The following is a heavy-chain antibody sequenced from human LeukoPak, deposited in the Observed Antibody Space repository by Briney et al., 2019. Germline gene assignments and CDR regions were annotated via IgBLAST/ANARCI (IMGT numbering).Heavy chain of an antibody. Sequence: SVKVSCKASGGTFSSYTISWVRQAPGQGLEWMGRIIPILGIANYAQKFQGRVTITADKSTNTAYMELSSLRSEDTAVYYCAREVRGGIAAYYFDYWGQGTLVTVSS. D-gene: IGHD6-25*01. CDR3: AREVRGGIAAYYFDY. V-gene: IGHV1-69*04. CDR2: IIPILGIA. J-gene: IGHJ4*02. CDR1: GGTFSSYT.